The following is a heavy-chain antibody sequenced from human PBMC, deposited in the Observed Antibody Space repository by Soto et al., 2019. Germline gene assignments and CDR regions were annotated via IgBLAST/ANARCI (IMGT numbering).Heavy chain of an antibody. Sequence: GALRLSCAASGFTVSSNYMSWVRQAPGKGLEWVSVIYSGGSTYYADSVKGRFTISRDNSKNTLYLQMNSLRAEDTAVYYCARDVDDYDSSGYFGYFDYWGQGSLVTVAS. CDR2: IYSGGST. CDR1: GFTVSSNY. J-gene: IGHJ4*02. CDR3: ARDVDDYDSSGYFGYFDY. V-gene: IGHV3-53*01. D-gene: IGHD3-22*01.